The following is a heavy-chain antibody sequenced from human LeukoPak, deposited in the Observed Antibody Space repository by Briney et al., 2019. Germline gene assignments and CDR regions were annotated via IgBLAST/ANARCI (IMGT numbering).Heavy chain of an antibody. Sequence: GGSLRLSCAASGFTFSSYSMNWVGQAQGKGLQWVAFIGSRTGNIYYADSVKGRFSISRDNAKDSVYLQMNSLRADDTAVYYCARETEPLDYGDSTNLDYWGQGTLVTVSS. CDR2: IGSRTGNI. V-gene: IGHV3-21*01. J-gene: IGHJ4*02. CDR3: ARETEPLDYGDSTNLDY. D-gene: IGHD4/OR15-4a*01. CDR1: GFTFSSYS.